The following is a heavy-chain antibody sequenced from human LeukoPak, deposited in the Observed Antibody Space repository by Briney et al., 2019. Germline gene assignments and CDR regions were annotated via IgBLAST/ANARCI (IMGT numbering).Heavy chain of an antibody. CDR1: GFTVSSNY. Sequence: PGGSLRLSCAASGFTVSSNYMSWVRQAPGKGLEWVSVIYSGGSTYYADSVKGRFTISRDNSKNTLYLQMNGLRAEDTAVYYCARSPDRGGPDYYDSSGYHDYWGQGTLVTVSS. CDR3: ARSPDRGGPDYYDSSGYHDY. CDR2: IYSGGST. V-gene: IGHV3-53*01. D-gene: IGHD3-22*01. J-gene: IGHJ4*02.